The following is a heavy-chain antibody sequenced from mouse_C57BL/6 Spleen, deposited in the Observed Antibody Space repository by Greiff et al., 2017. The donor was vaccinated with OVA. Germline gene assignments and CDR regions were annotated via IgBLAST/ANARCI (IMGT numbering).Heavy chain of an antibody. V-gene: IGHV6-3*01. Sequence: EVMLVESGGGLVQPGGSMKLSCVASGFTFSNYWMNWVRQSPEKGLEWVAQIRLKSDNYATHYAESVKGRFTISRDDSKSSVYLQMNNLRAEDTGIYYCTQYGSRFAYWGQGTLVTVSA. J-gene: IGHJ3*01. CDR3: TQYGSRFAY. CDR1: GFTFSNYW. D-gene: IGHD1-1*01. CDR2: IRLKSDNYAT.